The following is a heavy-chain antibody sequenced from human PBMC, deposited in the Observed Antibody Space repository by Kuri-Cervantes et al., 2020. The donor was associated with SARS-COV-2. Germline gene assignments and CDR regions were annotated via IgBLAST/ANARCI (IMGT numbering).Heavy chain of an antibody. J-gene: IGHJ4*02. CDR2: IWYDGSNK. D-gene: IGHD4-17*01. V-gene: IGHV3-33*06. Sequence: LSLTCAAPGFTFSRYGMHWVRQAAGKGLEWVAVIWYDGSNKYYADSVKGRFTVSRDNSKNTLYLQMNSLRAEDTAVYYCAKDREDYAIDYWGQGTLVTVSS. CDR1: GFTFSRYG. CDR3: AKDREDYAIDY.